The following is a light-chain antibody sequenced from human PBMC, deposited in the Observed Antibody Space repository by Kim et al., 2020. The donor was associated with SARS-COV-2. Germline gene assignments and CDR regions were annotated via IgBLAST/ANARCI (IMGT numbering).Light chain of an antibody. V-gene: IGLV3-1*01. CDR3: QAWDSSTYV. Sequence: VSPGQTASITCSGDKLGDKYACWYQQKPGRSPVLVIYQDSKRPSGIPERFSGSNSGNTATLTISGTQAMDEADYYCQAWDSSTYVFGAGTKVTVL. CDR2: QDS. CDR1: KLGDKY. J-gene: IGLJ1*01.